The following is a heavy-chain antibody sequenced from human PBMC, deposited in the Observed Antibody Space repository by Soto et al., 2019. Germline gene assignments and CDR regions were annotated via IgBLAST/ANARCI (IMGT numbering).Heavy chain of an antibody. Sequence: SETLSLTCAVSGDSVSNDNYYWSWIRQPPGKGLEWIGYIYYSGTTNYNSYLKSRLSLSVDMSKNQFSLKLSSVTAADTAVSFCARSQRGRRVFNLDYWGQGALVDVSS. CDR2: IYYSGTT. CDR3: ARSQRGRRVFNLDY. V-gene: IGHV4-61*01. CDR1: GDSVSNDNYY. D-gene: IGHD3-16*01. J-gene: IGHJ4*02.